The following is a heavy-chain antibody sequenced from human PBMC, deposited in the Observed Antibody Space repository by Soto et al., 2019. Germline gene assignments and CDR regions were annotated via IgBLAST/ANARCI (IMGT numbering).Heavy chain of an antibody. V-gene: IGHV3-30-3*01. D-gene: IGHD2-8*01. J-gene: IGHJ6*02. CDR3: ARDPGYCTNGVCYEIPYYYYYGMDV. CDR1: GFTFSSYA. Sequence: GGSLRLSCAASGFTFSSYAMHWVRQAPGKGLEWVAVISYDGSNKYYAGSVKGRFTISRDNSKNTLYLQMNSLRAEDTAVYYCARDPGYCTNGVCYEIPYYYYYGMDVWGQGTTVTVSS. CDR2: ISYDGSNK.